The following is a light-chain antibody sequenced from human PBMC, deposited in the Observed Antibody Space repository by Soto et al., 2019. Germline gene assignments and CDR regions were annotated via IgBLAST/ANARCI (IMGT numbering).Light chain of an antibody. CDR3: SSYSTSGFFV. CDR2: DVN. Sequence: QSVLTQPASVSGSPGQSITISCTGTSSDVGGYNYVSWYRQYPGKAPQLMIFDVNDRPSGVSYRFSGSKSGNTASLTISGLQAEDEAHYYCSSYSTSGFFVFGTGTKVTVL. V-gene: IGLV2-14*01. CDR1: SSDVGGYNY. J-gene: IGLJ1*01.